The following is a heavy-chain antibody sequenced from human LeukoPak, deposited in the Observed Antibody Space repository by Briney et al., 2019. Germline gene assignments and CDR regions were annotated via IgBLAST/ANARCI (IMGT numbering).Heavy chain of an antibody. J-gene: IGHJ2*01. CDR1: GGSISSYY. CDR2: IYYSGST. V-gene: IGHV4-59*01. Sequence: SETLSLTCTVSGGSISSYYWSWIRQPPGKGLEWIGYIYYSGSTNSNPSLKSRVTISVDTSKNQFSLKLRSVTAADTAVYYCARGEYDSSGYWDWYFDLWGRGTLVTVSS. CDR3: ARGEYDSSGYWDWYFDL. D-gene: IGHD3-22*01.